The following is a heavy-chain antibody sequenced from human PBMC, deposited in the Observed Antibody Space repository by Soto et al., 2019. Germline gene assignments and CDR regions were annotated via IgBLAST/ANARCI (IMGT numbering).Heavy chain of an antibody. CDR3: ARGKSYGARYSSGWYRGWFDP. CDR2: INHSGST. D-gene: IGHD6-19*01. J-gene: IGHJ5*02. CDR1: GGSFSGYY. Sequence: SETLSLTCAVYGGSFSGYYWSWIRQPPGKGLEWIGEINHSGSTNYNPSLKSRVTISVDTSKNQFSLKLSSVTAADTAVYYCARGKSYGARYSSGWYRGWFDPWGQGTLVTVSS. V-gene: IGHV4-34*01.